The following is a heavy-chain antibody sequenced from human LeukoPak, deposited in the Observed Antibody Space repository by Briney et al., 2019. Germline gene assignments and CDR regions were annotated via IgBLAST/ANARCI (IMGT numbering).Heavy chain of an antibody. D-gene: IGHD3-22*01. CDR2: INWNGGST. V-gene: IGHV3-20*04. CDR1: GFTFDDYG. J-gene: IGHJ3*02. CDR3: ARDQRDYYDSSGYYYGIFGAFDI. Sequence: GGSLRLSCAASGFTFDDYGMSWVRQAPGRGLEWVSGINWNGGSTGYADSVKGRFTISRDNAKNSLYLQMNSLRAEDTALYYCARDQRDYYDSSGYYYGIFGAFDIWGQGTMVTVSS.